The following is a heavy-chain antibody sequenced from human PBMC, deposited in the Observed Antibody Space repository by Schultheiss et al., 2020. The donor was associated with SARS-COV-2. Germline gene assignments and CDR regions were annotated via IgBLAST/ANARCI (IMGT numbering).Heavy chain of an antibody. CDR2: IGAGHDT. D-gene: IGHD2-8*01. CDR3: ARDCTNGVCPLEGMDV. V-gene: IGHV3-13*01. J-gene: IGHJ6*02. Sequence: GGSLRLSCTASGFTFSNSDFHWVRQAAGKGLEWVSAIGAGHDTYYADSVKGRFTISRDNSKNTLYLQMNSLRAEDTAVYYCARDCTNGVCPLEGMDVWGQGTTVTVSS. CDR1: GFTFSNSD.